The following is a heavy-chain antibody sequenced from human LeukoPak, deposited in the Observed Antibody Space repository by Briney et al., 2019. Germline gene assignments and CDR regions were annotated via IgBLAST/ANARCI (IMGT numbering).Heavy chain of an antibody. CDR1: GGSISSYY. Sequence: SETLSLTCTVSGGSISSYYWSWIRQPAGKGLEWIGRIYTSGSTNYNPSLKSRVTMSVDTSKNQFSLKLSSVTAADTAVYYCARDSPLTDIVVVPAASTLYYYYGIDVWGQGTTVTVSS. CDR2: IYTSGST. CDR3: ARDSPLTDIVVVPAASTLYYYYGIDV. J-gene: IGHJ6*02. V-gene: IGHV4-4*07. D-gene: IGHD2-2*01.